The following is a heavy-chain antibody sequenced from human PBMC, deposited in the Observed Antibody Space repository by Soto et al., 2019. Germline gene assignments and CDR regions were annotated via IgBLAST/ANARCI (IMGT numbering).Heavy chain of an antibody. J-gene: IGHJ4*02. CDR3: ARHLKVYGVLTGYQVFDY. CDR2: IYYSGST. V-gene: IGHV4-39*01. CDR1: GGCISSSRYY. D-gene: IGHD3-9*01. Sequence: SETLSLTCTVSGGCISSSRYYWGWIRQPPGKGLEWIGSIYYSGSTYYNPSLNSRVTISVDTSKNQFSLKLSSVTAADTAVYYCARHLKVYGVLTGYQVFDYWGQGALVTVSS.